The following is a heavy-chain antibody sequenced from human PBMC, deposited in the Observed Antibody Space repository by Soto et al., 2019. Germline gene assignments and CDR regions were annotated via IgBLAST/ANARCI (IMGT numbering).Heavy chain of an antibody. D-gene: IGHD3-10*01. V-gene: IGHV3-23*01. CDR3: AKDLRASY. Sequence: EVQLLESGGGLVQPGGSLRLSCDASGFTFSNYAMSWVRQPPGKGLEWVSAISGSGGSTYYADSVKGRFSISRDNSKNTLYLQMNSLRAEDTVVYYCAKDLRASYWGQGTLVTVSS. J-gene: IGHJ4*02. CDR2: ISGSGGST. CDR1: GFTFSNYA.